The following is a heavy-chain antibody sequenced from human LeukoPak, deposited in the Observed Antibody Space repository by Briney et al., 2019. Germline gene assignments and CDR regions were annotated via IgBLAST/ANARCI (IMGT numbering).Heavy chain of an antibody. CDR1: GGSISSYY. CDR2: IYYSGST. V-gene: IGHV4-59*12. D-gene: IGHD6-13*01. J-gene: IGHJ3*02. Sequence: SETLSLTCTVSGGSISSYYWSWIRQPPGKGLEWIGYIYYSGSTNYNPSLKSRVTISVDTSKNQFSLQLNSVTPEDTAVYYCAREFTQGQYRTKIAAAGHIDAFDIWGQGTMVTVSS. CDR3: AREFTQGQYRTKIAAAGHIDAFDI.